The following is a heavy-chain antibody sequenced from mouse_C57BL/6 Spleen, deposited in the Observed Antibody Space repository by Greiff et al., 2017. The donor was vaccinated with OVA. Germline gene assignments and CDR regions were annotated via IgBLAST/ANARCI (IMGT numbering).Heavy chain of an antibody. V-gene: IGHV1-82*01. Sequence: QVQLKESGPELVKPGASVKISCKASGYAFSSSWMNWVKQRPGKGLEWIGRIYPGDGDTNYNGKFKGKATLTADKSSSTAYMQLSSLTSEDSAVYFCAREGRAYGNFWYFDVWGTGTTVTVSS. CDR3: AREGRAYGNFWYFDV. D-gene: IGHD2-1*01. CDR2: IYPGDGDT. CDR1: GYAFSSSW. J-gene: IGHJ1*03.